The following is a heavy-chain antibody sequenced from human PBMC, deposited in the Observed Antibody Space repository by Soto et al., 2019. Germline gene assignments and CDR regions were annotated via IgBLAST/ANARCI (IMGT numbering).Heavy chain of an antibody. D-gene: IGHD1-26*01. CDR1: GYIFTSYA. V-gene: IGHV1-3*01. CDR3: ARGLGLYYFDY. J-gene: IGHJ4*02. CDR2: IIGGNGYT. Sequence: ASLKVSCNASGYIFTSYAMHWVRQAPGQRLEWMGWIIGGNGYTKYSQNFQGRVTITRDTSASTAYMELSSLRSEDTAVYYCARGLGLYYFDYWGQGTLVTVSS.